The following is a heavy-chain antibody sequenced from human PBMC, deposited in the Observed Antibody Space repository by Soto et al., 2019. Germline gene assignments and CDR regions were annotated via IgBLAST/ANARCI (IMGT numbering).Heavy chain of an antibody. CDR2: ISYDGSNK. CDR3: ARDASPIYGGNLDY. CDR1: GFTFSGYA. V-gene: IGHV3-30-3*01. J-gene: IGHJ4*02. Sequence: PGGSLRLSCAASGFTFSGYAMHWVRQAPGKGLEWVAVISYDGSNKYYADSVKGRFTISRDNSKNTLYLQMNSLRAEDTAVYYCARDASPIYGGNLDYWGPGTLVTVSS. D-gene: IGHD4-17*01.